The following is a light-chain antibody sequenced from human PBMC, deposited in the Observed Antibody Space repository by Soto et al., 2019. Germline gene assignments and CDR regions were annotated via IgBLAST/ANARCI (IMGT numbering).Light chain of an antibody. J-gene: IGKJ4*01. CDR1: QTVTTSQ. V-gene: IGKV3-20*01. Sequence: EVVLTQSPGTLSLSPGERATLSCRASQTVTTSQLTWFQQKHGQAPRLLLYAASIRAAGIPDRFSGSGSGTDFTLTISRLEPEDFAVYYCQQYGSAPFTFGGGTKVEIK. CDR2: AAS. CDR3: QQYGSAPFT.